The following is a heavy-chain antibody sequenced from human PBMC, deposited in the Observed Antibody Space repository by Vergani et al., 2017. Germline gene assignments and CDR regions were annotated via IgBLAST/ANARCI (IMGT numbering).Heavy chain of an antibody. Sequence: QLQLQESGPGLVKPSETLSLSCRVSGDSISRSHYYWGFIRQPPGKGLEWIGSISSRGSPYYNPTLKSRLAFSVDTSKNLFSLRLKSVTATVTGMYYCARPVGPSAIADGYHVWGQGTMVTVS. D-gene: IGHD3-10*01. J-gene: IGHJ3*01. CDR3: ARPVGPSAIADGYHV. CDR2: ISSRGSP. V-gene: IGHV4-39*02. CDR1: GDSISRSHYY.